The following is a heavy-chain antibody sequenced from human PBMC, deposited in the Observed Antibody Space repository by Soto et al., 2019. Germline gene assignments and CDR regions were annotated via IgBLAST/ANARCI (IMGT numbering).Heavy chain of an antibody. CDR1: GYSFTTYG. CDR3: AREGPAPYYYYGMDV. V-gene: IGHV1-18*01. Sequence: VKKPGASVKVSCKTSGYSFTTYGISWVRQAPGQGLEWMGWISGYNGNTNYAQNLQGRVTMTTDTSTSTAYMELRSLRSDDTAVYYCAREGPAPYYYYGMDVWGQGSTVTVSS. J-gene: IGHJ6*02. CDR2: ISGYNGNT.